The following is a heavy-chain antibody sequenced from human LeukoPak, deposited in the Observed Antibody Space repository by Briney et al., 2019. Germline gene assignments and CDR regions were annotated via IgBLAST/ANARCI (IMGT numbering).Heavy chain of an antibody. Sequence: SETLSLTCAVYGGSFSGYYWSWIRQPPGKGLEWIGEINHSGSTNYNPSLKSRVTISVDTSKNQFSLQLNSVTPEDTAVYYCASTHGPIDHWGQGILVTVSS. D-gene: IGHD2-8*01. V-gene: IGHV4-34*01. CDR1: GGSFSGYY. J-gene: IGHJ5*02. CDR2: INHSGST. CDR3: ASTHGPIDH.